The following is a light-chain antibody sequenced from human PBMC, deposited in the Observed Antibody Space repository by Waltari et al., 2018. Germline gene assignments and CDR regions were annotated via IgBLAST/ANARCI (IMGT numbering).Light chain of an antibody. CDR2: GAS. CDR1: QTISSN. Sequence: EIVMTQSPATLSVSPGDRATLSWRASQTISSNLAWYQQRPGQAPRLLIYGASNRATGIPARFSGTGSGTEFTLTISSLQSEDFAVYYCQQYNNWPPLFTFGPGTKVDMK. J-gene: IGKJ3*01. CDR3: QQYNNWPPLFT. V-gene: IGKV3D-15*01.